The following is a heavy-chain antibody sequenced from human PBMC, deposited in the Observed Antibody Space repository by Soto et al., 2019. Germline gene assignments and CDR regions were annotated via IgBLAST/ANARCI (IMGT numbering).Heavy chain of an antibody. CDR2: IDTSGST. CDR1: GGSISNYY. CDR3: ARGGQDFWSGPFDY. Sequence: SETLSLTCTVSGGSISNYYCNWIRQPAGKGLEWIGRIDTSGSTNYNPSLKSRVTMSVDTSKQEFSLKLSSVTAADTALYYCARGGQDFWSGPFDYWGQGTLVTVSS. D-gene: IGHD3-3*01. J-gene: IGHJ4*02. V-gene: IGHV4-4*07.